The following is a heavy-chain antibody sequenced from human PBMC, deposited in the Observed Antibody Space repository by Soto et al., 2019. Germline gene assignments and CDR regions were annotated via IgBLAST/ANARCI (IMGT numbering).Heavy chain of an antibody. D-gene: IGHD3-3*01. CDR3: AHRVLRTVFGLVTTTAIYFDF. V-gene: IGHV2-5*02. Sequence: QITLNESGPTQVKPRQTLTLTCTFSGFSLTTSGVGVGWIRQSPGKAPEWLALIYWDDDKRYSPSLKSRLTITNDTSNNQVVLIMADLDPADTATYYCAHRVLRTVFGLVTTTAIYFDFWGQGTPVAVSS. J-gene: IGHJ4*02. CDR1: GFSLTTSGVG. CDR2: IYWDDDK.